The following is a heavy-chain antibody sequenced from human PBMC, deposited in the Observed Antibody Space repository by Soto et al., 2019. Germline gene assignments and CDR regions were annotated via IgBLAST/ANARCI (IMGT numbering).Heavy chain of an antibody. D-gene: IGHD3-9*01. V-gene: IGHV1-18*01. J-gene: IGHJ5*02. CDR2: ISAYNGNT. CDR3: ARSLWMTGYYKGVEWFDP. Sequence: QVQLVQSGAEVKKPGASVKVSCKASGYTFTTYGISWVRQAPGQGLEWMGWISAYNGNTNYAQKLQGRVTMTTDTSTSTAYMELRSLRSDDTAVYYCARSLWMTGYYKGVEWFDPWGQGTLVTVSS. CDR1: GYTFTTYG.